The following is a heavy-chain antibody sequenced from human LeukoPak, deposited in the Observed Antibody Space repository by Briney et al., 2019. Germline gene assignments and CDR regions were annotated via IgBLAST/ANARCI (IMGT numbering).Heavy chain of an antibody. CDR2: ISSSGSTI. V-gene: IGHV3-11*01. J-gene: IGHJ3*02. CDR3: ARDSGLDYDSSGYYIDAFDI. Sequence: GGSLRLSCAASGFTFSDYYMSWIRQAPGKGLEWVSYISSSGSTIYYADSVKGRFTISRDNAKNSLYLQMNSLRAEDTAVYYCARDSGLDYDSSGYYIDAFDIWGQGTMATVSS. CDR1: GFTFSDYY. D-gene: IGHD3-22*01.